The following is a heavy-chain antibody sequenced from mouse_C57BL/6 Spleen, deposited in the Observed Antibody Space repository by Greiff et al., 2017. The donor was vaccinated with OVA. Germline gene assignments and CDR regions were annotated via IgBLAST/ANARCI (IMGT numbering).Heavy chain of an antibody. CDR2: IRYDGCN. V-gene: IGHV3-6*01. Sequence: VQLKESGPGLVKPSQSLTLSCSVTGYSITSGYYWNWIRQFPGNKLEWIGYIRYDGCNNYNPSLKNRIYITRDTSKNPFFLKLKSVTTEDKATYYYARETLYYTMGYLDVWGTGTTVTVSS. CDR3: ARETLYYTMGYLDV. D-gene: IGHD2-12*01. CDR1: GYSITSGYY. J-gene: IGHJ1*03.